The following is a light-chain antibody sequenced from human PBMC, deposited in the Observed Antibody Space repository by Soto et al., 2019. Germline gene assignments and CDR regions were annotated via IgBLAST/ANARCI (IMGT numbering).Light chain of an antibody. CDR2: GTS. V-gene: IGKV3-20*01. Sequence: IGLTQSPGTLSLSPGESPPLPCRASQGVSRRDLAWYQQKPGQAPRLLIYGTSSRATGIPDRFSGSGSGTDLTLTISRLEPEDFAVYYCQQYGRSPWTFGQGTKVEIK. CDR3: QQYGRSPWT. J-gene: IGKJ1*01. CDR1: QGVSRRD.